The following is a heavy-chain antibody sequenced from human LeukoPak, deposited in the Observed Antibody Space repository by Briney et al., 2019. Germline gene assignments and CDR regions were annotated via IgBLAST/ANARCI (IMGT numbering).Heavy chain of an antibody. CDR2: TYYRSKWYN. V-gene: IGHV6-1*01. D-gene: IGHD1-26*01. CDR1: VASVSSNIAA. Sequence: SQTLSLTCAISVASVSSNIAAWNWIRQSPSKGLEWLGWTYYRSKWYNDYAVSVKSRITINPDTSKNQFSLQLNSVTPEDTAVYYCARELASGSYLVFDYWGQGTLVTVSS. CDR3: ARELASGSYLVFDY. J-gene: IGHJ4*02.